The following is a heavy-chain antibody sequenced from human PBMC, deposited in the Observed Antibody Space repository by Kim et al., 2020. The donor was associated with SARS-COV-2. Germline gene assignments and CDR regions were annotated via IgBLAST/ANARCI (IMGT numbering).Heavy chain of an antibody. CDR2: INPIIGTA. CDR3: ARTGCSSSWYVYYCMDV. D-gene: IGHD6-13*01. CDR1: GDTFSSYA. J-gene: IGHJ6*02. Sequence: SVKVSCKASGDTFSSYAISWVRQAPGQGLEWMGGINPIIGTANYAQKFQGRVTITGDESTSTAYMELSSLRSEDTAVYYCARTGCSSSWYVYYCMDVWGQGTTVTVSS. V-gene: IGHV1-69*13.